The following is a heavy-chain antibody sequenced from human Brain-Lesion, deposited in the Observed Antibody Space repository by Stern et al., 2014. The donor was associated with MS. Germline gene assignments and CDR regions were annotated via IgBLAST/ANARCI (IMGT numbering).Heavy chain of an antibody. CDR2: IYYSGNT. CDR3: AGEEDIRYCSGGSCTGNWFDP. D-gene: IGHD2-15*01. V-gene: IGHV4-39*01. Sequence: MQLVESGPGLVKPSETLSLTCTVAGGSVSSTSYAWAWIRQPPGKGLEWIGTIYYSGNTYYSPSLKGRLTIPQDTPKNRFSLRWGSLTAADTAVYYCAGEEDIRYCSGGSCTGNWFDPWGQGTLVTVSS. CDR1: GGSVSSTSYA. J-gene: IGHJ5*02.